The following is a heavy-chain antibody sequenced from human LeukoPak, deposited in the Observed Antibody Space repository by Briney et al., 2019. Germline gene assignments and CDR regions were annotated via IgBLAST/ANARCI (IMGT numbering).Heavy chain of an antibody. D-gene: IGHD3-10*01. CDR1: GFTFSSYA. J-gene: IGHJ4*02. V-gene: IGHV3-23*01. CDR2: ISGSGGST. Sequence: GGSLRLSCAASGFTFSSYAMSWVRQAPGKGLEWVSAISGSGGSTYYADSVKGRFTISRDNSKNTLYLQMNSLRAEDTAVYYCAKDIWGSGSYFIGLFDYWGQGTLVTVSS. CDR3: AKDIWGSGSYFIGLFDY.